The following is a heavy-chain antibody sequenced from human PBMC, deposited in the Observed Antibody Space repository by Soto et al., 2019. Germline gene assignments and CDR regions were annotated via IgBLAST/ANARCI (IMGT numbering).Heavy chain of an antibody. CDR3: ARSPSSTLNSYYGMDV. V-gene: IGHV3-30*03. J-gene: IGHJ6*02. CDR1: GFTFNSYG. Sequence: QVQLVESGGGVVQPGRSLRLSCAASGFTFNSYGMHWVRQAPGKGLEWVAVISYDGSNKYYTDSVKGRFTIARHNSKNTMYLQMNSLRIEDTAVFYCARSPSSTLNSYYGMDVWGQGTTVTVSS. CDR2: ISYDGSNK. D-gene: IGHD6-6*01.